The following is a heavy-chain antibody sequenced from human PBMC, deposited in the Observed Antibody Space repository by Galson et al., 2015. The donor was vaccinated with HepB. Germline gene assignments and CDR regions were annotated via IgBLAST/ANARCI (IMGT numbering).Heavy chain of an antibody. Sequence: SVKVSCKVSGYTLTELSMHWVRQAPGKGLEWMGGFDPEDGETIYAQKFQGRVTMTEDTSTDTAYMELSSLRSEDTAVYYCATSLHYDSRGYYSGGGYYYGMDVWGQGTTVTVSS. J-gene: IGHJ6*02. D-gene: IGHD3-22*01. CDR2: FDPEDGET. V-gene: IGHV1-24*01. CDR1: GYTLTELS. CDR3: ATSLHYDSRGYYSGGGYYYGMDV.